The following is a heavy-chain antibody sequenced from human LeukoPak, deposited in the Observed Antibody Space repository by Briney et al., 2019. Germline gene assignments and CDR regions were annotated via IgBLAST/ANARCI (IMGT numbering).Heavy chain of an antibody. CDR2: TIGSGGST. CDR1: RFTFSSYA. Sequence: GGSLRLSCAASRFTFSSYAMSWVRQAPGQGLEWVSATIGSGGSTYYVDSVKGRFTISRDNSKNTLYLQMNSVRAEDTAIYYCAKGIEYFQQWGQGTLVTVSS. D-gene: IGHD3-10*01. V-gene: IGHV3-23*01. J-gene: IGHJ1*01. CDR3: AKGIEYFQQ.